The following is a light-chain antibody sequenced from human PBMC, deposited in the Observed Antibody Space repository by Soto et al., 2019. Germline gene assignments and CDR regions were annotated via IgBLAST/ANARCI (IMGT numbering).Light chain of an antibody. CDR1: QSVSSN. CDR2: GAS. V-gene: IGKV3-11*01. Sequence: EIVMTRSPATLSVSPGERATLSCRASQSVSSNLAWYQQKPGQAPRLLIYGASSRATGIPARFSGSGSETDYTLTISSLEPEDSAVYYCQQRSNWPSLTFGGGTKVDI. J-gene: IGKJ4*01. CDR3: QQRSNWPSLT.